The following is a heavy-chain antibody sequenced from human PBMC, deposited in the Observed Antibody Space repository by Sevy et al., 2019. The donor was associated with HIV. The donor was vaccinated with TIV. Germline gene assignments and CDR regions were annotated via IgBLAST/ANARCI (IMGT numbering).Heavy chain of an antibody. V-gene: IGHV3-7*03. J-gene: IGHJ6*02. CDR1: GCTFSSYW. CDR2: IEQDGSEK. CDR3: ARLVSSSTSCYSYYYYGMDV. D-gene: IGHD2-2*01. Sequence: GGSLRLSCAASGCTFSSYWMSWVRQAPGKGLEWVANIEQDGSEKYYVDSVKGRFTISRDNAKNSLYLQMNSLRAEDTAVYYCARLVSSSTSCYSYYYYGMDVWSQGTTVTVSS.